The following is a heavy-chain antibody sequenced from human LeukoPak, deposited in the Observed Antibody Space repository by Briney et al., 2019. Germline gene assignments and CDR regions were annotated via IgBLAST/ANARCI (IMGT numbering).Heavy chain of an antibody. D-gene: IGHD3-9*01. Sequence: ASVKVSCKASGYTFTGYYMHWVRQAPGQGLEWMGRINPNSGGTNYAQKFQGRVTITADESTSTAYMELSSLRSEDTAVYYCARGLRYFDWLLSPPYYYGMDVWGQGTTVTVFS. V-gene: IGHV1-2*06. CDR1: GYTFTGYY. CDR2: INPNSGGT. CDR3: ARGLRYFDWLLSPPYYYGMDV. J-gene: IGHJ6*02.